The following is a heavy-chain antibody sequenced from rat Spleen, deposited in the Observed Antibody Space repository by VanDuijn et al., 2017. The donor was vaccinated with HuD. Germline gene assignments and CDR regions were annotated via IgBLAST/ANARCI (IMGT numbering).Heavy chain of an antibody. CDR1: GFSLTDYS. CDR3: SRSLYSSPLFDY. CDR2: MRYDGDT. D-gene: IGHD1-2*01. Sequence: QVQLKESGPGLVQPSQTLSLTCTVSGFSLTDYSVHWVRQPPGTGLEWMGRMRYDGDTYYNSALKSRLSISRDTSKNQVFLKMGSLQTDDTAIYYCSRSLYSSPLFDYWGQGVMVTVSS. J-gene: IGHJ2*01. V-gene: IGHV2S30*01.